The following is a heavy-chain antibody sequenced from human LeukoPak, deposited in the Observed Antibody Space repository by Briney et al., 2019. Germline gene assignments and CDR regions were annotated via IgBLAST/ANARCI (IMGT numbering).Heavy chain of an antibody. CDR2: ISSSGSTI. CDR1: GFTFSSYE. J-gene: IGHJ3*02. D-gene: IGHD1-1*01. Sequence: GGSLRLSCAASGFTFSSYEMNWVRQAPGKGLEWVSYISSSGSTIYYADSVKGRFTISRDNAKNSLYLQMNSLRAEDTAVYYCARVSSSREHAFDTWGQGTMVTVSS. V-gene: IGHV3-48*03. CDR3: ARVSSSREHAFDT.